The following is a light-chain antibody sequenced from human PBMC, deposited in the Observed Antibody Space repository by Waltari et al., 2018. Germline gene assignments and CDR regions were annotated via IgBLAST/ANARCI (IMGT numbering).Light chain of an antibody. CDR3: QQRYDWPPYT. J-gene: IGKJ2*01. Sequence: ELELTQSPDTLSSSPGERATLSCRASQTISTDLAWYQQKPGQAPRLLIFDASTRATGIPARFSGSGSETDFTLTISSLEPEDFAVYYCQQRYDWPPYTFGPGTKLEMK. V-gene: IGKV3-11*01. CDR1: QTISTD. CDR2: DAS.